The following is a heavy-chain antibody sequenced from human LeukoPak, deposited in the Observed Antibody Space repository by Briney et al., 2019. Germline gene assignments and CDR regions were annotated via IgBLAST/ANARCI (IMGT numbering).Heavy chain of an antibody. CDR3: ARLNGGY. V-gene: IGHV4-59*08. Sequence: SETLSLTCTVSGGSISNYYWSWIRQPPGRGLEWIGYINYSGSTNYNPSLKNRVTISVDTSKNQFSLKVTSVIAADTAVYYCARLNGGYWGQGTLVTVSS. D-gene: IGHD1-1*01. CDR2: INYSGST. J-gene: IGHJ4*02. CDR1: GGSISNYY.